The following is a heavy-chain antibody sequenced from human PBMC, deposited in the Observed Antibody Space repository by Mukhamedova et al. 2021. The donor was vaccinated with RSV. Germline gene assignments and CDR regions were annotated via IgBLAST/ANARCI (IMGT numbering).Heavy chain of an antibody. CDR1: SSYG. CDR3: TRDLVGATSDF. J-gene: IGHJ4*02. Sequence: SSYGMHWVRQAPGKGLEWVAIIRNDGSNKYYADSVKGRFTISRDNAKNTVYLQMNSLRAEDTAVYYCTRDLVGATSDFWGQGTLV. V-gene: IGHV3-33*01. CDR2: IRNDGSNK. D-gene: IGHD1-26*01.